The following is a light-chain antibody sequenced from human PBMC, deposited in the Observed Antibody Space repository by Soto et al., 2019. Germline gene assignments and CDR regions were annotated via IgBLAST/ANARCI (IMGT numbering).Light chain of an antibody. J-gene: IGKJ2*01. V-gene: IGKV3-15*01. CDR1: QSVRSY. CDR3: QQYNTGPPKYT. CDR2: GAS. Sequence: EIVMTQSPATLSVALGGRATLSCRASQSVRSYLAWYQQRPGQPPKVLIYGASTRDTGIPARLSGSGSGTEFSPTISSLQSLDVSVYYCQQYNTGPPKYTFGQGTKLEIK.